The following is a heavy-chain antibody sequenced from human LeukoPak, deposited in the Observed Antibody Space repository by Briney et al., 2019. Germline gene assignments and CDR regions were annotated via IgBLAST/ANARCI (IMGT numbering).Heavy chain of an antibody. CDR1: GYTFTSYY. J-gene: IGHJ4*02. V-gene: IGHV1-2*02. D-gene: IGHD3-22*01. CDR3: ARELGSGYYRYFDY. CDR2: INPNSGGT. Sequence: SVKVSCKASGYTFTSYYIHWVRQAPGQGLEWMGWINPNSGGTNFAQKFQGRVSMTRDTSISTAYMELSRLRSDDTAVYYCARELGSGYYRYFDYWGQGTLVTVSS.